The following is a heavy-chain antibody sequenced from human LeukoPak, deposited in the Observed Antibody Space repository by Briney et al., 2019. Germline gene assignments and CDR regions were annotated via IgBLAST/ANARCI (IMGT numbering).Heavy chain of an antibody. V-gene: IGHV3-48*04. CDR3: AIGPLPVGSYIPLGNYFDY. Sequence: GGSLRLSCAASGFTFSSYSMNWVRQAPGKGLEWVSYISSSSSTIYYADSVKGRFTISRDNAKNSLYLQMNSLRAEDTAVYYCAIGPLPVGSYIPLGNYFDYWGQGTLVTVSS. CDR1: GFTFSSYS. CDR2: ISSSSSTI. J-gene: IGHJ4*02. D-gene: IGHD1-26*01.